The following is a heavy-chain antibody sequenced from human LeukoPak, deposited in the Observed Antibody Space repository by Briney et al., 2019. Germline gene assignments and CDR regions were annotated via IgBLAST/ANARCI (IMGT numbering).Heavy chain of an antibody. V-gene: IGHV1-46*01. J-gene: IGHJ4*02. CDR2: INPSGDST. CDR3: ARVDTAMGPDY. CDR1: GYTFTSYY. D-gene: IGHD5-18*01. Sequence: RASVKVSCKASGYTFTSYYMHWVRQAPGQGLEWMGIINPSGDSTSFAQKFQGRVTMTRDTSTSTLYMELSSLRSEDTAVYYCARVDTAMGPDYWGQGTLVTVSS.